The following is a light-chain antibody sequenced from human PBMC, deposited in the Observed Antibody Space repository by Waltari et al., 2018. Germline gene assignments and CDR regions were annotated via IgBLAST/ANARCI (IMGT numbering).Light chain of an antibody. CDR3: QVWHSSTNVI. Sequence: SYDLTQQPSVSVAPGETARITCGGDNLEGTSVHWYQQKPGQAPVVIIYYNTDRPSGIPERFSGSNSANTATLIISRVEAGDEADYFCQVWHSSTNVIFGGGTKLTVV. V-gene: IGLV3-21*04. J-gene: IGLJ2*01. CDR1: NLEGTS. CDR2: YNT.